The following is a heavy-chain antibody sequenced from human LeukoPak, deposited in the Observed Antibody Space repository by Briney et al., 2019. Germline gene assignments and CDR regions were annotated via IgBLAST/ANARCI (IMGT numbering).Heavy chain of an antibody. D-gene: IGHD5-12*01. Sequence: SETLSLTCTVSGGSISSYCWSWIRQPPGKGLEWIGYIYYSGSTNYNPSLKSQVTISVDTSKNQFSLKLSSVTAADTAVYYCARQYGGYSLWGQGTLVTVSS. CDR3: ARQYGGYSL. CDR1: GGSISSYC. V-gene: IGHV4-59*01. CDR2: IYYSGST. J-gene: IGHJ4*02.